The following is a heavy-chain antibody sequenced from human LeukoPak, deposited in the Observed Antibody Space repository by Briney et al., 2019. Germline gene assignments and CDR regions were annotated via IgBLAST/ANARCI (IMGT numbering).Heavy chain of an antibody. D-gene: IGHD5-18*01. Sequence: PGGSLRLSCAASGFTFSTYWMTWVRQAPGKGLEWVANIKEDGSEKYYVESVKGRFTISRDNAKNSLYLQMNSLRAEDTAVYYCARDTAMEVIDKFDYWGQGTLVTVSS. J-gene: IGHJ4*02. V-gene: IGHV3-7*01. CDR3: ARDTAMEVIDKFDY. CDR2: IKEDGSEK. CDR1: GFTFSTYW.